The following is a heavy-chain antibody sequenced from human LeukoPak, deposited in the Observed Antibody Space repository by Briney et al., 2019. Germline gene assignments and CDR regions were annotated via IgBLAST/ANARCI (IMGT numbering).Heavy chain of an antibody. CDR3: AKGLRFLEWLGV. J-gene: IGHJ6*04. V-gene: IGHV3-23*01. Sequence: PGXSLRLSCADSGFTFSSYAMSWVRQAPGKGLEWVSAISGSGGSIYYADSVKGGFTISRDNSKNTLYLQMNSLRAEDTAVYYCAKGLRFLEWLGVWGKGTTVTVSS. CDR2: ISGSGGSI. CDR1: GFTFSSYA. D-gene: IGHD3-3*01.